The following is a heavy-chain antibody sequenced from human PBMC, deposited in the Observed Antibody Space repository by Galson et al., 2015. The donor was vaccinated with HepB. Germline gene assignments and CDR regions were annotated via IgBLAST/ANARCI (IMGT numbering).Heavy chain of an antibody. D-gene: IGHD6-13*01. V-gene: IGHV3-30*04. CDR2: ISYDGSNK. CDR1: GFTFSSYA. CDR3: ARDDIGSSWYYYYGMDV. J-gene: IGHJ6*02. Sequence: SLRLSCAASGFTFSSYAMHWVRQAPGKGLEWVAVISYDGSNKYYADSVKGRFTISRDNSKNTLYLQMNSLRAEDTAVYYCARDDIGSSWYYYYGMDVWGQGTTVTVSS.